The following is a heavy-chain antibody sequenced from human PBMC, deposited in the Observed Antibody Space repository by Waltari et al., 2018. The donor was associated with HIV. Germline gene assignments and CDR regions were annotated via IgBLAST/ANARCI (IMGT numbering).Heavy chain of an antibody. J-gene: IGHJ4*02. CDR3: ARYSSSWYIATTDIYYLDY. CDR1: GGSISSSSYY. V-gene: IGHV4-39*07. D-gene: IGHD6-13*01. CDR2: IHYRGGT. Sequence: QLQLQESGPGLVKPSETLSLTCTVSGGSISSSSYYWGWIRQPPGKGLEWIGSIHYRGGTDYNQALKGRFTISVDTSKNQFSLKLSSVTAADTAVYYCARYSSSWYIATTDIYYLDYWGQGTLVTVSS.